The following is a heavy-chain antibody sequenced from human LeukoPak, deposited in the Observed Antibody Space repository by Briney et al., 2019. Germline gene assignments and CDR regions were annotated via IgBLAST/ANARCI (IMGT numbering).Heavy chain of an antibody. J-gene: IGHJ4*02. CDR3: ARDSVLGYSSGWYRLEHFDY. Sequence: SETLSLTCTVSGGSISSSSYYWGWIRQPPGKGLEWIGSIYYSGSTYYNPSLKSRVTISVDTSKNQFSLKLSSVTAADTAVYYCARDSVLGYSSGWYRLEHFDYWGQGTLVTVSS. V-gene: IGHV4-39*07. CDR1: GGSISSSSYY. CDR2: IYYSGST. D-gene: IGHD6-19*01.